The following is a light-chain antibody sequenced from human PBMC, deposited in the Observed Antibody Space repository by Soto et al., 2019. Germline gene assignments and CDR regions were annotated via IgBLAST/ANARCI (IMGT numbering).Light chain of an antibody. CDR2: DVN. Sequence: QSALTQPASVSGSPGQSITISCTGISSDVGGYNYVSWYQQHPDKAPKLMIYDVNNRPSGVSNRFSGSKSGTTASLTISGLQAEDEADYYCSSYAVSSTLVVFGGGTKLTVL. V-gene: IGLV2-14*01. J-gene: IGLJ2*01. CDR1: SSDVGGYNY. CDR3: SSYAVSSTLVV.